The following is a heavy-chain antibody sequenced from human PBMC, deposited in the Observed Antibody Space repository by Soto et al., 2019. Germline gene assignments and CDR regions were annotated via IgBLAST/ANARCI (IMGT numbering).Heavy chain of an antibody. CDR3: TTVFEY. J-gene: IGHJ4*02. CDR1: GIIFTNYW. Sequence: EVQLVESGGGLVQPGGSLRLSCAASGIIFTNYWMHWVRQAPGKGLVWVSRIDNDGXXXXXXDSVKGRFTISRDNXXXXXXXXXNSLRAEDTAVYYCTTVFEYWGQGTLVTVSS. CDR2: IDNDGXXX. V-gene: IGHV3-74*01.